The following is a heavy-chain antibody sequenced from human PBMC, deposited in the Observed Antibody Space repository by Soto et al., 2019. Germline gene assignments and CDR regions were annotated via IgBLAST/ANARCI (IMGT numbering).Heavy chain of an antibody. CDR1: GFTFSSYA. Sequence: GGSLRLSCAASGFTFSSYAMSWVRQAPGKGLEWVSAISGSGSSTYYADSVKGRFTISRDNSKNTLYLQMNSLRAEDTAVYYCATSWLPNYYFDYWGQGTLVTVSS. J-gene: IGHJ4*02. D-gene: IGHD3-22*01. CDR2: ISGSGSST. CDR3: ATSWLPNYYFDY. V-gene: IGHV3-23*01.